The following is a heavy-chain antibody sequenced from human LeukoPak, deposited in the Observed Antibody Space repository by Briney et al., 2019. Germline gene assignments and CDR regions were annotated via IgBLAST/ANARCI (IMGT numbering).Heavy chain of an antibody. D-gene: IGHD6-13*01. V-gene: IGHV1-2*02. J-gene: IGHJ4*02. CDR1: GYTFTGYY. CDR3: ARVGSSWYSFDY. CDR2: INPNGGDT. Sequence: ASVKVSCKASGYTFTGYYMHWVRQAPGQGLEWMGWINPNGGDTNFAQKFQGRVTMTRDASTSTADMELSRLTSDDTAVYYCARVGSSWYSFDYWGQGTLVTVSS.